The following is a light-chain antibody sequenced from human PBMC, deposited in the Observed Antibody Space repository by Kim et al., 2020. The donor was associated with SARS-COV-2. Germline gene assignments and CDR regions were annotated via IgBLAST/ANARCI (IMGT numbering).Light chain of an antibody. V-gene: IGLV6-57*03. CDR1: RGSIASNY. Sequence: GKTVTISCTRSRGSIASNYVQWYQQRPGSAPTTVIYEDNQRPSGVPVRFSGSIDSSSNSASLTISGLKTEDEADYYCQSYVTSSWVFGGGTQLTV. J-gene: IGLJ3*02. CDR2: EDN. CDR3: QSYVTSSWV.